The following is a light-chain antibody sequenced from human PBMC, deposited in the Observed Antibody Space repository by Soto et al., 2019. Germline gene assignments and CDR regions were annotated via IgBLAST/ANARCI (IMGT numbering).Light chain of an antibody. CDR1: QSISIW. J-gene: IGKJ1*01. V-gene: IGKV1-5*03. Sequence: DIQMTQSPSTLSAYVGDRVTITCRASQSISIWLAWYQQKPGKAPKLLIYKASTLKSGVPSRFSGSGSGTEFTLTISSLQPDDFATYYCQQFNNFSWTFGQGTRWIS. CDR2: KAS. CDR3: QQFNNFSWT.